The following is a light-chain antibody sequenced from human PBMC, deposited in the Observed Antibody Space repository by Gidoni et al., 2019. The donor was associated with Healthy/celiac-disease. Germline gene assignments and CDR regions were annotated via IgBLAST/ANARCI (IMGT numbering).Light chain of an antibody. CDR1: QSISSY. Sequence: DIQMTQSPSSLSSSVGDRVTITCRASQSISSYLNCYQQKPGKAPNLLIYAASSLQSEVPSRFSGSGSGTDFTLTISSLQPEDFATYYCQQSYXXRTFGQGTKVEXK. J-gene: IGKJ1*01. CDR2: AAS. CDR3: QQSYXXRT. V-gene: IGKV1-39*01.